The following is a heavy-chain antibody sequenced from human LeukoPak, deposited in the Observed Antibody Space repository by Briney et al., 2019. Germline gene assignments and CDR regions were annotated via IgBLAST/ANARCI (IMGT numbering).Heavy chain of an antibody. CDR1: GGSISSYY. J-gene: IGHJ4*02. D-gene: IGHD3-16*01. CDR2: IYYSGST. V-gene: IGHV4-59*12. Sequence: SETLSLTCTVSGGSISSYYWSWIRQPPGKGLEWIGYIYYSGSTNYNPSLKSRVTISVDTSKNQFSLKLSSVTAADTAVYYCARGRGDYVWGSYKAFDYWGQGTLVTVSS. CDR3: ARGRGDYVWGSYKAFDY.